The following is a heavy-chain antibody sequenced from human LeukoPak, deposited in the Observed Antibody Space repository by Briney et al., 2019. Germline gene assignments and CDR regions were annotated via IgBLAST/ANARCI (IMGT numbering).Heavy chain of an antibody. CDR1: GFIFRDYA. V-gene: IGHV3-23*01. CDR3: VKGLHTLDY. D-gene: IGHD3-16*01. J-gene: IGHJ4*02. Sequence: SGGSLRLSCAASGFIFRDYAMTWVRQTPGKGPEWVSTNIGSFYADSVKGRFSISRDDSKNTLYLQMNNLRADDSAVYFCVKGLHTLDYWGQGTLVTVSS. CDR2: NIGS.